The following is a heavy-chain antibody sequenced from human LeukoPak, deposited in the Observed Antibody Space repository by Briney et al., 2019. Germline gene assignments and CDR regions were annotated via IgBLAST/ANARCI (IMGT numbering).Heavy chain of an antibody. CDR2: IKQDGSEK. CDR3: AREECYDFWSGYLNALNWFDP. D-gene: IGHD3-3*01. J-gene: IGHJ5*02. Sequence: GGSLRLSCAASGFTFSSYWMSWVRQAPGKGLEWVANIKQDGSEKYYVDSVKGRFTISRDNAKNSLYLQMNSLRAEDTAVYYCAREECYDFWSGYLNALNWFDPWGQGTLVTVSS. V-gene: IGHV3-7*01. CDR1: GFTFSSYW.